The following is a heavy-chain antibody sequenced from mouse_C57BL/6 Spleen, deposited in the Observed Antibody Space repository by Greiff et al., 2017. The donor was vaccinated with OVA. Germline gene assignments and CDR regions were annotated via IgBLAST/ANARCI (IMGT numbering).Heavy chain of an antibody. J-gene: IGHJ2*01. CDR2: IHPNSGST. V-gene: IGHV1-64*01. Sequence: QVQLQQPGAELVKPGASVKLSCKASGYTFTSYWMPWVKQRPGQGLEWIGMIHPNSGSTNYNEKFKSKATLTVDKSSSTAYMQLSSLTSEDSAVYYCARYYGSRAYFDYRGKGTTLTVSA. CDR1: GYTFTSYW. D-gene: IGHD1-1*01. CDR3: ARYYGSRAYFDY.